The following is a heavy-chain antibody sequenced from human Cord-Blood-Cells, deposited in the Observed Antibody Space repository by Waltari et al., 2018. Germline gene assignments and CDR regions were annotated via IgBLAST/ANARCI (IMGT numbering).Heavy chain of an antibody. CDR1: GFTVSSNY. V-gene: IGHV3-53*01. D-gene: IGHD1-20*01. CDR3: ARLPLTGTDDAFDI. Sequence: EVQLVESGGGLIQPGGSLRLSCAASGFTVSSNYMSWVRQAPGKGLGLVSVIYSGGRTYYASSVKGRVTIYRGNSKNTLYLQMNSLRAEDTAVYYCARLPLTGTDDAFDIWGQGTMVTVSS. J-gene: IGHJ3*02. CDR2: IYSGGRT.